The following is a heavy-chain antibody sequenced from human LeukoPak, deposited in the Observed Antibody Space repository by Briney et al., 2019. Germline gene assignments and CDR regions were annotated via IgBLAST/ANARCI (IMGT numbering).Heavy chain of an antibody. CDR3: ARSPAPTYSSGWYHY. V-gene: IGHV1-2*02. CDR1: GYTFTGYY. Sequence: ASVKVSCKASGYTFTGYYMHWVRQAPGQGLEWMGWINPNSGGTNYAQKFQGRVTMTRDTSISTAYIELSRLRSDDTAVYYCARSPAPTYSSGWYHYWGQGTLVTVSS. CDR2: INPNSGGT. D-gene: IGHD6-19*01. J-gene: IGHJ4*02.